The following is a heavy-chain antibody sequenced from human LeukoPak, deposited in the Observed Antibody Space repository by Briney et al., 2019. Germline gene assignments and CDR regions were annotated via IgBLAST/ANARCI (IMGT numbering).Heavy chain of an antibody. CDR1: GFTFSSYE. Sequence: GGSLRLSCAASGFTFSSYEMNWVRQAPGKGLEWVSYISSSGSTIYYADSVKGRFTISRDNAKNSLYLQMNSLRAEDTAVYYGARVLAVAVALDYWGQGTLVTVSS. CDR3: ARVLAVAVALDY. D-gene: IGHD6-19*01. V-gene: IGHV3-48*03. J-gene: IGHJ4*02. CDR2: ISSSGSTI.